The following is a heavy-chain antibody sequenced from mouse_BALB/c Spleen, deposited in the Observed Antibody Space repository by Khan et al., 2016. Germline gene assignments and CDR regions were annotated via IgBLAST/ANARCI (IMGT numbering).Heavy chain of an antibody. Sequence: VQLKESGPGLVKPSQSLSLTCSVTGYSITSGYYWNWIRQFPGNKLEWMGYISYDGNNNYNPSLKNRISITRDTSKNQFFLKLNSVTTEDTATYYCALLLRPLDYWGQGTTLTVSS. V-gene: IGHV3-6*02. CDR3: ALLLRPLDY. J-gene: IGHJ2*01. CDR1: GYSITSGYY. CDR2: ISYDGNN. D-gene: IGHD1-1*01.